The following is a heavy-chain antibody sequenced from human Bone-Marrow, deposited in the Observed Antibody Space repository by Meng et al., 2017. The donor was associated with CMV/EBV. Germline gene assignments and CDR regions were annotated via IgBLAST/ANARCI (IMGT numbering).Heavy chain of an antibody. CDR3: AREIRGKGSTLDV. CDR1: GYTFSTYE. J-gene: IGHJ6*02. CDR2: TNPNSGAT. Sequence: ASVKVSCKASGYTFSTYEINWVRQATGQGLEWMGWTNPNSGATVFAQKFQGRVIITRDTSISTAYMELSSLRSEDTAVYYCAREIRGKGSTLDVWGQGTTVTVYS. V-gene: IGHV1-8*03. D-gene: IGHD2/OR15-2a*01.